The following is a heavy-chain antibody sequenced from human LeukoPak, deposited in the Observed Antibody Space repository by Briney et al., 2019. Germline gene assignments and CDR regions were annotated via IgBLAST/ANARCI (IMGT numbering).Heavy chain of an antibody. CDR3: ARGGYNYGFDY. CDR2: IYYSGST. D-gene: IGHD5-18*01. J-gene: IGHJ4*02. CDR1: GGSINTYY. Sequence: SETLSLTCTVSGGSINTYYRSWIRQPPGKGLEWIGYIYYSGSTNYNASLKSRVTISIGTSENQFSLKLSSVTAADTAVYYCARGGYNYGFDYWGQGTLVTVSS. V-gene: IGHV4-59*01.